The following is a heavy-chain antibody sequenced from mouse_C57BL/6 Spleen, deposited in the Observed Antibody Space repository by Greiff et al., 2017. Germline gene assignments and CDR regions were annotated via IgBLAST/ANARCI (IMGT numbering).Heavy chain of an antibody. CDR3: ARDYYEDYFDY. V-gene: IGHV3-6*01. Sequence: EVKLQESGPGLVKPSQSLSLTCSVTGYSITSGYYWNWIRQFPGNKLEWMGYISYDGSNNYNPSLKNRISITRDTSKNQFFLKLNSVTTEDTATYYCARDYYEDYFDYWGQGTTLTVSS. CDR2: ISYDGSN. J-gene: IGHJ2*01. CDR1: GYSITSGYY. D-gene: IGHD1-1*01.